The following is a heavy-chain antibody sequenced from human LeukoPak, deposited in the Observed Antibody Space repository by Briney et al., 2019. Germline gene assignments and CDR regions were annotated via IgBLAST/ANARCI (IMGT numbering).Heavy chain of an antibody. Sequence: SETLSLTCAVYGGSFSGYYWSWIRQPPGKGLEWIGEINHGGSTNYNPSLKSRVTISVDTSKNQFSLKLSSVTAADTAVYYCARGGWYRDFDYWGQGTLVTVSS. V-gene: IGHV4-34*01. CDR3: ARGGWYRDFDY. D-gene: IGHD6-19*01. J-gene: IGHJ4*02. CDR2: INHGGST. CDR1: GGSFSGYY.